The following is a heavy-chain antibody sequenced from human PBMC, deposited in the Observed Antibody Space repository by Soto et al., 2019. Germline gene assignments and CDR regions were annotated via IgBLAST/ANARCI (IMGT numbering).Heavy chain of an antibody. D-gene: IGHD6-19*01. Sequence: SETLSLTCAVSGYSISSGYYWGWIRQPPGKGLEWIGSIFHSGSTYYYPSLKSRVTISADTSKNQLSLKLTSVTAADTAVYYCAREGTSRAVTGTEFHYWGQGTLVTVS. CDR2: IFHSGST. V-gene: IGHV4-38-2*02. CDR3: AREGTSRAVTGTEFHY. CDR1: GYSISSGYY. J-gene: IGHJ4*02.